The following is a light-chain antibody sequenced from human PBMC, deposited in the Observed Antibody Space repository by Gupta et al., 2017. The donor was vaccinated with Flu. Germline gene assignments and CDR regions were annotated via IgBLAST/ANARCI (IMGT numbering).Light chain of an antibody. CDR1: ALPKQY. V-gene: IGLV3-25*02. Sequence: SYALPQPPSVSVSPGQTARITCSGDALPKQYAYWYRQKPGQAPVLVIYKDSERPSGIPERFSGSSSETTVTLTISGVQAEDEADYYCQSADSSGTYWVFGGGTKLTVL. CDR3: QSADSSGTYWV. CDR2: KDS. J-gene: IGLJ3*02.